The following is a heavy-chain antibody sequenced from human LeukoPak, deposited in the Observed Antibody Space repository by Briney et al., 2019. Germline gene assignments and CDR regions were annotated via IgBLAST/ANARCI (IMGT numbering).Heavy chain of an antibody. CDR2: INHSGST. D-gene: IGHD2-15*01. CDR3: ARGLDIVVVVAQTRFDP. J-gene: IGHJ5*02. Sequence: SETLSLTCAVYGGSFSGYYWSWIRQPPGKGLEWIGEINHSGSTNYNPSLKSRVTISVDTSKNQFSLKLSSVTAADTAVYYCARGLDIVVVVAQTRFDPWGQGTLATVSS. V-gene: IGHV4-34*01. CDR1: GGSFSGYY.